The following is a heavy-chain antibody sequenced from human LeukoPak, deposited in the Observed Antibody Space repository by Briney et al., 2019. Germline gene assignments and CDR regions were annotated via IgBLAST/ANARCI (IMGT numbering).Heavy chain of an antibody. CDR3: ARETAYGSGSSFDY. Sequence: SETLSLTCTVSGGSISSYYWSWIRQPPGKGLEWIGYIYYSGSANYNPSLKSRVTISVDTSKNQFSLKLSSVTAADTAVYYCARETAYGSGSSFDYWGQGTLVTVSS. J-gene: IGHJ4*02. CDR1: GGSISSYY. V-gene: IGHV4-59*01. CDR2: IYYSGSA. D-gene: IGHD3-10*01.